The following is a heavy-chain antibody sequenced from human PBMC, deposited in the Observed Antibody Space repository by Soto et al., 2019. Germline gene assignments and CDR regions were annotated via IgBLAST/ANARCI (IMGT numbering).Heavy chain of an antibody. Sequence: QVQLQESGPGLVKPSETLSLTCTVSGGSISSYYWSWIRQPPGKGLEWIGYFYYSGSTNYNPSLKSRVTISVDTSKNQFSLKLSSVTAAETAVYYCARGGWKLFDYWGQGTLVTVSS. CDR2: FYYSGST. CDR3: ARGGWKLFDY. J-gene: IGHJ4*02. D-gene: IGHD6-19*01. CDR1: GGSISSYY. V-gene: IGHV4-59*01.